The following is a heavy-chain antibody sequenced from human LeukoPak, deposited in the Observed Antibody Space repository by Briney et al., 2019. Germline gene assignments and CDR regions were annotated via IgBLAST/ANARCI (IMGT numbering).Heavy chain of an antibody. CDR3: ARGHFHGMDV. CDR1: GFTFSDYY. CDR2: ISSSSSYT. Sequence: GGSLRLSCAASGFTFSDYYMSWIRQAPGKGLEWVSYISSSSSYTNYADSVKGRFTISRDNTKNSLHLQMNSLRAEDTAVYYCARGHFHGMDVWGLGTTVTVSS. J-gene: IGHJ6*02. V-gene: IGHV3-11*06.